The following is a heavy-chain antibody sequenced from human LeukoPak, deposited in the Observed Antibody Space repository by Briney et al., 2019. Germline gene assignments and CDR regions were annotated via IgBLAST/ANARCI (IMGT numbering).Heavy chain of an antibody. J-gene: IGHJ4*02. Sequence: GGSLRLSCAASGFTISSSYMSWVRQVPGKGLEWVSCIYGADTIYYADFVEDRFTISRNSNRNTLYLQMNSLRADDTAVYYCARGARGAYFDYWGQGTLVTVSS. V-gene: IGHV3-66*01. CDR2: IYGADTI. D-gene: IGHD4/OR15-4a*01. CDR3: ARGARGAYFDY. CDR1: GFTISSSY.